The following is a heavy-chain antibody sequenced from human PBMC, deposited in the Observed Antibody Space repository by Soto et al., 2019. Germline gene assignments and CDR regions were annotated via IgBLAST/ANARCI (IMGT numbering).Heavy chain of an antibody. CDR2: ISYDGSNK. CDR1: GFTFSNYA. J-gene: IGHJ4*02. V-gene: IGHV3-30-3*01. CDR3: ARAPTTVTTAYYFDY. D-gene: IGHD4-17*01. Sequence: QVQLVESGGGVVQPGRSLRLSCAASGFTFSNYAKHWVRQAPGKGLEWVAVISYDGSNKYYADSVKGRFTISRDNSKNTLYLQMNSLRAEDTAVYYCARAPTTVTTAYYFDYWGQGTLVTVSS.